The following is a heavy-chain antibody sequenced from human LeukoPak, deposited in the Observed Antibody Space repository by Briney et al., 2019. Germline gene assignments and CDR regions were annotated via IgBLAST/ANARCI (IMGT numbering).Heavy chain of an antibody. V-gene: IGHV3-23*01. J-gene: IGHJ4*02. CDR2: ISGSGGST. CDR3: XXXSTVPPIYFDY. D-gene: IGHD4-17*01. Sequence: PGGSLRLSCAASGFTFSSYAMSWVRQAPGKGLEWVSAISGSGGSTYYADSVKGRFTISRDNSKNTLYLQMNSLRAEDTAVYYCXXXSTVPPIYFDYWGQGTLVTVSS. CDR1: GFTFSSYA.